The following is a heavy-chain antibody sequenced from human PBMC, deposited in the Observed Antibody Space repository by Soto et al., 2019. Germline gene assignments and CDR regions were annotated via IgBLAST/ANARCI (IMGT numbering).Heavy chain of an antibody. V-gene: IGHV3-30*18. CDR2: IAYDGNEK. Sequence: QVQLVESGGGVVQPGTSLRLSCAASGFTFKTHAMHWVSQAPGKGLEWMAVIAYDGNEKFYADSVKGRFTISRDNSKNALYLQINTLRNEDTAVYYCGKDVGDYVPYYYGVDVWGQGTTVTVSS. CDR1: GFTFKTHA. J-gene: IGHJ6*02. CDR3: GKDVGDYVPYYYGVDV. D-gene: IGHD1-26*01.